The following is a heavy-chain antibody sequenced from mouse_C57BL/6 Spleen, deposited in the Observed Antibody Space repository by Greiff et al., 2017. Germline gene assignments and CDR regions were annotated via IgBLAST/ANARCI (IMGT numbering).Heavy chain of an antibody. Sequence: VQLQQPGAELVKPGASVKMSCKASGYTFTSYWITWVKQRPGQGLEWIGDIYPGSGSTKYNEKFKSKATLTVDTSSSTVYMQLSSLASEDSAVYYCARRGDSHHSAIAYWGQGTLVTVSA. V-gene: IGHV1-55*01. D-gene: IGHD3-1*01. CDR1: GYTFTSYW. CDR3: ARRGDSHHSAIAY. CDR2: IYPGSGST. J-gene: IGHJ3*01.